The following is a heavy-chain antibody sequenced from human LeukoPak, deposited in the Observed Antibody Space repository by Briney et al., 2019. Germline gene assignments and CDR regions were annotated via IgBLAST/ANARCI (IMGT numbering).Heavy chain of an antibody. D-gene: IGHD3-22*01. J-gene: IGHJ4*02. CDR3: ARDRAYYYDSSGYYGEAADY. Sequence: ASVKVSCKASGYTFTSYGISWVRQAPGQGLEWMGWISAYNGNTNYAQKLQGRVTMTTDTSTSTAYMELRSLRSDDTAVYYCARDRAYYYDSSGYYGEAADYWGQGTLVTDSS. CDR2: ISAYNGNT. CDR1: GYTFTSYG. V-gene: IGHV1-18*01.